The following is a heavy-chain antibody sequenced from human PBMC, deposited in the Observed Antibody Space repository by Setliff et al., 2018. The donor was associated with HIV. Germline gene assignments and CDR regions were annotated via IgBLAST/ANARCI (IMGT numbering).Heavy chain of an antibody. CDR2: YYATVSA. CDR3: ARHVGDSSGLYRKDY. J-gene: IGHJ4*02. CDR1: GGSLSNYY. Sequence: SETLSLTCNVSGGSLSNYYWGGIRQSPGKGLEWIGHYYATVSAEYSPSLKGRVTISLDPPQNRFSLKLTSVTAADTAVYYCARHVGDSSGLYRKDYWGQGTLFTVS. D-gene: IGHD6-19*01. V-gene: IGHV4-59*08.